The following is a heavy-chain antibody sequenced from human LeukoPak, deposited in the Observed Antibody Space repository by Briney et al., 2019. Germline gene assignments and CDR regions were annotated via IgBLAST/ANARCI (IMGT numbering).Heavy chain of an antibody. J-gene: IGHJ5*02. CDR3: ARAFTIIAARPVWFDP. CDR1: GYTFTGYY. Sequence: ASVKVSFKASGYTFTGYYMHWVRQAPGQGLEWMGWINPNSGGTNYAQKFQGRVTMTRDTSISTAYMELSRLRSDDTAVYYCARAFTIIAARPVWFDPWGQGTLVTVSS. CDR2: INPNSGGT. D-gene: IGHD6-6*01. V-gene: IGHV1-2*02.